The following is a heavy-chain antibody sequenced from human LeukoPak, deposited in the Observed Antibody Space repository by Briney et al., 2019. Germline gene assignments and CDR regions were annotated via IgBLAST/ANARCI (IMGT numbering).Heavy chain of an antibody. Sequence: GGSLRLSCVASGFTFSRYGMHWVRQAPGKGLEWVAVIWNDGSNKFYADSVKGRFTISRDNSKNTLYLQMNSLSAEDTGVYYCARNAALEYWGQGTLVTVSS. D-gene: IGHD6-25*01. J-gene: IGHJ4*02. V-gene: IGHV3-33*01. CDR2: IWNDGSNK. CDR1: GFTFSRYG. CDR3: ARNAALEY.